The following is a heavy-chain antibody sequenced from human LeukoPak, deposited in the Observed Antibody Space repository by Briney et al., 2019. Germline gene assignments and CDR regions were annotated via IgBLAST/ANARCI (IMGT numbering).Heavy chain of an antibody. Sequence: GGSLRLSCAASGFTFSSYAMSWVRQAPGKGLEWVSAISGSGGSTYYADSVKGRFTISRDNSKNTLYLQMNSLKTEDTAVYYCTTVPTYYDFWSGYDAFDIWGQGTMVTVSS. CDR1: GFTFSSYA. V-gene: IGHV3-23*01. J-gene: IGHJ3*02. CDR2: ISGSGGST. CDR3: TTVPTYYDFWSGYDAFDI. D-gene: IGHD3-3*01.